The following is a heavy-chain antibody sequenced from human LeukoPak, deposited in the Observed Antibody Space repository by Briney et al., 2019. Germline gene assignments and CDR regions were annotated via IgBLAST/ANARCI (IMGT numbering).Heavy chain of an antibody. D-gene: IGHD2-15*01. Sequence: ASVKVSCKASGYTFTDYYMHWMRQAPGQGLEWMGWINPNSGGTNYAQKFQGRVTMTRDTSISTAYMELSGLTAVDTAVYYCARVGRYCISVSSEQAKRFVTWGEKSLGTVSP. CDR2: INPNSGGT. J-gene: IGHJ5*02. CDR1: GYTFTDYY. CDR3: ARVGRYCISVSSEQAKRFVT. V-gene: IGHV1-2*02.